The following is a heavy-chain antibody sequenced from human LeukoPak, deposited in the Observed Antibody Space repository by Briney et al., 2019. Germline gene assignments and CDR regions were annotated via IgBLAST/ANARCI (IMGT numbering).Heavy chain of an antibody. V-gene: IGHV4-31*03. CDR1: GGSISSGGYY. Sequence: SQTLSLTCTVSGGSISSGGYYWSWIRQHPGKGLEWIGYIYYSGSTYYNPSLKSRVTISVDTSKNQFSLKLSSATAADTAVYYCAREYSSSSYDYWGQGTLVTVSS. CDR2: IYYSGST. J-gene: IGHJ4*02. CDR3: AREYSSSSYDY. D-gene: IGHD6-6*01.